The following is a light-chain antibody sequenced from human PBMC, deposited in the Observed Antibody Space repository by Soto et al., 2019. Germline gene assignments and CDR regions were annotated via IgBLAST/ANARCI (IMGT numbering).Light chain of an antibody. CDR1: QTINNW. Sequence: DIQMTQSPSTLSASVGDRVTIACRASQTINNWLAWYQQKPGKAPKLLIYHVSTLESGVPSRFSGSGSGTEFTLTSRSLQPDDFATYYCQQYNTFSTFGQGTKVEIK. J-gene: IGKJ1*01. CDR2: HVS. CDR3: QQYNTFST. V-gene: IGKV1-5*01.